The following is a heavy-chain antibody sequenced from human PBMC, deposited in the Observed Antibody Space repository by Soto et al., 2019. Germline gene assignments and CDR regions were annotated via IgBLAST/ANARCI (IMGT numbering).Heavy chain of an antibody. CDR1: GDSVSSNSAA. Sequence: PSQTLSLTCAISGDSVSSNSAAWNWIRQSPSRGLEWLGRTYYRSKWYNDYAVSVKSRITINPDTSKNQFSLQLNSVTPEDTAVYYCDRSGGGLVHVDVENNWFDHWGQGNLVTVSS. D-gene: IGHD6-19*01. V-gene: IGHV6-1*01. J-gene: IGHJ5*02. CDR3: DRSGGGLVHVDVENNWFDH. CDR2: TYYRSKWYN.